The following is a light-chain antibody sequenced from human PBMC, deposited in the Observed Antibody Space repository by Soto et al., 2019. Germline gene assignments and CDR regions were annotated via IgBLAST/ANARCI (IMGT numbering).Light chain of an antibody. Sequence: EIVMTQSQNTLSLSPGERATLSCRASQSVSSNLAWYQQKPCQAPRLLIYGASTRATGIPARFSGSGSGTEFTLTISSLESEDFAVYYCQQYNNWPPITFGQGTRLDVK. CDR1: QSVSSN. V-gene: IGKV3-15*01. CDR3: QQYNNWPPIT. J-gene: IGKJ5*01. CDR2: GAS.